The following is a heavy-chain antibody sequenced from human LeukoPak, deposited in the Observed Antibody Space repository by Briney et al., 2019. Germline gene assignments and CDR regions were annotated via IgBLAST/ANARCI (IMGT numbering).Heavy chain of an antibody. J-gene: IGHJ5*02. Sequence: PGGSHRLSCAVSGITFTNAWMSWVRQAPGRGPEWVGRIKSNAAGGTIDYAAPVNGRFTISRDNAKNSLYLQMNSLRAEDTAVYYCAGGMTTATLGFDPWGQGTLVTVSS. CDR1: GITFTNAW. CDR2: IKSNAAGGTI. V-gene: IGHV3-15*01. CDR3: AGGMTTATLGFDP. D-gene: IGHD4-17*01.